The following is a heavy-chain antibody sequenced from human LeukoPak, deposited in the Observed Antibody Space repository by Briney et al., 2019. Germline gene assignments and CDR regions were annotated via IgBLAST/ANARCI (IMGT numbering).Heavy chain of an antibody. J-gene: IGHJ4*02. V-gene: IGHV3-23*01. CDR2: ISGSGGST. CDR3: GKDRFGSWYGGGFDY. Sequence: PGGSLRLSCAASGFTFSSYAMSWVRQAPGKGLEWVSAISGSGGSTYYADSVKGRFTISRDNSKNTLYLQMNSLRAEDTALYYCGKDRFGSWYGGGFDYWGQGTLVTVSS. D-gene: IGHD6-13*01. CDR1: GFTFSSYA.